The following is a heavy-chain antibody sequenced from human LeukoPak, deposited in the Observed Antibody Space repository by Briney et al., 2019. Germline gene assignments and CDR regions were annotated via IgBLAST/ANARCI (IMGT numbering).Heavy chain of an antibody. J-gene: IGHJ6*02. CDR3: ALYCSSTSCYANYYYGMDV. CDR1: GGSISSGGYY. Sequence: SQTLSLTCTVSGGSISSGGYYWSWIRQHPGKGLEWIGYIYYSGSTYYNPSLKSRVTISVDTSKNQFSLKLSSVTAADTAVYYCALYCSSTSCYANYYYGMDVWGQGTTVTVSS. D-gene: IGHD2-2*01. V-gene: IGHV4-31*03. CDR2: IYYSGST.